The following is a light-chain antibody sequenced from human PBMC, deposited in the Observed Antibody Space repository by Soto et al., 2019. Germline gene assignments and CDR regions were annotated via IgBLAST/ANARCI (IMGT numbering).Light chain of an antibody. CDR2: EVS. V-gene: IGLV2-8*01. CDR3: SSYAGSNNLV. CDR1: SSDVGGYNY. J-gene: IGLJ2*01. Sequence: QSALTQPPSASGSPGQSVTISCTGTSSDVGGYNYVSWYQQHPGKAPKLMIYEVSKRPSGVPDRFSGSKSGNTASLTVSGLQAEYEVDYYCSSYAGSNNLVFGGGIKLTVL.